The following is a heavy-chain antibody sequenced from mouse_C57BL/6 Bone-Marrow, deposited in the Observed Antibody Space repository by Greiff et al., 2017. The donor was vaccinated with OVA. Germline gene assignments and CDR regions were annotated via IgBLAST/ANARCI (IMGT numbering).Heavy chain of an antibody. CDR2: IRSKSSNYAT. V-gene: IGHV10-3*01. CDR3: VRGGTVVAQDCGLDY. D-gene: IGHD1-1*01. J-gene: IGHJ4*01. CDR1: GFTFNTYA. Sequence: GGGLVQPKGSLKLSCAASGFTFNTYAMHWVRQAPGKGLEWVARIRSKSSNYATYYADSVKDRFAISRGDSQSMIYMEMNNLKTEETAMYYWVRGGTVVAQDCGLDYWGQGTSVTVSA.